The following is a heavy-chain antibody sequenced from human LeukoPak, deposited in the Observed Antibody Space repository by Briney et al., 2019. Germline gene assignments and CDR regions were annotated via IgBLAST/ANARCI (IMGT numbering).Heavy chain of an antibody. V-gene: IGHV4-39*07. D-gene: IGHD6-13*01. Sequence: SETLSLTCTVSGGSISSSSYCWGWIRQPPGKGLEWIGSIYYSGITYYNPSLKSRITISVDTSKNQFSLKLSSVTAADTAVYYCARAVRIAAAGYYDYWGQGTLVTVSS. J-gene: IGHJ4*02. CDR3: ARAVRIAAAGYYDY. CDR1: GGSISSSSYC. CDR2: IYYSGIT.